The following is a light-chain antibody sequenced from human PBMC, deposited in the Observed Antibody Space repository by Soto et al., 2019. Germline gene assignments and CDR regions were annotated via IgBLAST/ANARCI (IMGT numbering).Light chain of an antibody. CDR1: QSVSSY. CDR3: QQYATPPSN. CDR2: DAS. J-gene: IGKJ5*01. V-gene: IGKV3-11*01. Sequence: LTRAPADRSFTPRARAALGERASQSVSSYLAWYQQKPGQAPRLLIYDASNRATGIPARFRGSGSVTDFTLTITSVPPADFAFYYWQQYATPPSNFGGGTRLEIK.